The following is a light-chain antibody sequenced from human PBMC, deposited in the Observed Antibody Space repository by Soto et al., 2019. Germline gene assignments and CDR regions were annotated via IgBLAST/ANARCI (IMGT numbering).Light chain of an antibody. CDR1: QRVSSSY. Sequence: DTVLTQSPGTLSLSPGERATLSCRASQRVSSSYLAWYQQKPGQAPRLLIYGASSRATGIPDRFSGSGSGTDFTLTISRLEPEYFAVYYFQQYGSSPPWTFGQGTKVEIK. CDR3: QQYGSSPPWT. CDR2: GAS. J-gene: IGKJ1*01. V-gene: IGKV3-20*01.